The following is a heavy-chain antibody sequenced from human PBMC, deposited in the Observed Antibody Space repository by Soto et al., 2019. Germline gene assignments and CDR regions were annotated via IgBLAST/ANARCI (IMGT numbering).Heavy chain of an antibody. J-gene: IGHJ4*02. CDR1: GGSISSYY. CDR2: IYYSGST. CDR3: AGFLYQRTYYYGSGNIDY. V-gene: IGHV4-59*01. D-gene: IGHD3-10*01. Sequence: SETLSLTCTVSGGSISSYYWSWIRQPPGKGLEWIGYIYYSGSTNYNPSLKSRVTISVDTSKNQFSLKLSSVTAADTAVYYCAGFLYQRTYYYGSGNIDYWGQGTLVTVSS.